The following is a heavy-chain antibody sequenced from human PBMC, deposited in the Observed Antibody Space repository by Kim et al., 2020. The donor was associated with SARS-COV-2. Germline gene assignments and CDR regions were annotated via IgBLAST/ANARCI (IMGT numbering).Heavy chain of an antibody. J-gene: IGHJ6*02. D-gene: IGHD6-19*01. CDR2: IYHSGST. CDR3: ARAYSSGWYGHYYYGMDV. V-gene: IGHV4-4*02. CDR1: GGSISSSNW. Sequence: SETLSLTCAVSGGSISSSNWWSWVRQPPGKGLEWIGEIYHSGSTNYNPSLKSRVTISVDKSKNQFSLTLSSVTAADTAVYYCARAYSSGWYGHYYYGMDVWGQGTTVTVSS.